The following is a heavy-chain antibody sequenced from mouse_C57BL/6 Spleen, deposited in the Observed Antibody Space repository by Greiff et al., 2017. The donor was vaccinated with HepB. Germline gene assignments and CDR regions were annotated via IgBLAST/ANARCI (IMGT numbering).Heavy chain of an antibody. J-gene: IGHJ2*01. V-gene: IGHV1-76*01. CDR2: IYPGSGNT. D-gene: IGHD2-4*01. CDR1: GYTFTDYY. Sequence: QVQLQQSGAELVRPGASVKLSCKASGYTFTDYYINWVKQRPGQGLEWIARIYPGSGNTYYNEKFKGKATLTAEKSSSTAYMQLSSLTSEDSAVYFCARDYDYDRVFDYWGQGTTLTVSS. CDR3: ARDYDYDRVFDY.